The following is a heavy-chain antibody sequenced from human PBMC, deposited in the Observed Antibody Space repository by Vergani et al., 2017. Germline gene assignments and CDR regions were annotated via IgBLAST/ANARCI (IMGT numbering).Heavy chain of an antibody. V-gene: IGHV3-30*02. CDR2: IRSDESRR. D-gene: IGHD2-15*01. Sequence: QVQLVESGGGVVQPGGSLRLSCAASGFTFTSYGMHWVRQAPGKGLEWVASIRSDESRRYYGDSMEGPFTISRDNSKNTLYLQMKGLRPEDTAVYYCAKEGGGYCSGGTCYPEYWGQGTLVIVSS. CDR3: AKEGGGYCSGGTCYPEY. J-gene: IGHJ4*02. CDR1: GFTFTSYG.